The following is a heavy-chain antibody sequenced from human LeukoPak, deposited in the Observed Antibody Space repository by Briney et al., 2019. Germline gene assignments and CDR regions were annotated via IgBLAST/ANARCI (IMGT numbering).Heavy chain of an antibody. CDR1: GFTFSSYW. CDR2: IKQDGSEK. CDR3: ARVSLLWFGESPGAFDI. J-gene: IGHJ3*02. V-gene: IGHV3-7*01. Sequence: PGGSLRLSCAAAGFTFSSYWMSWVRQAPGKGLEWVANIKQDGSEKYYVDSVKGRFTISRDNAKNSLYLQMNSLRAEDTAVHYCARVSLLWFGESPGAFDIWGQGTMVTVSS. D-gene: IGHD3-10*01.